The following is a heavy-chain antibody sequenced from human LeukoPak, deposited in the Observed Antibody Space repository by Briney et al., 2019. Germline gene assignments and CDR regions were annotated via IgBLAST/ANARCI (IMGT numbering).Heavy chain of an antibody. CDR1: GFTFSSYW. J-gene: IGHJ3*01. CDR2: ISSDGSST. CDR3: ARAEGTLVT. D-gene: IGHD4-23*01. Sequence: GGSLRLCCVASGFTFSSYWMHWVRQAPGKGLVWVSRISSDGSSTNYADSVKGRFTISRANAKNTLYLQMDSLRAEDTAVYYCARAEGTLVTWGQGTMVTVSS. V-gene: IGHV3-74*01.